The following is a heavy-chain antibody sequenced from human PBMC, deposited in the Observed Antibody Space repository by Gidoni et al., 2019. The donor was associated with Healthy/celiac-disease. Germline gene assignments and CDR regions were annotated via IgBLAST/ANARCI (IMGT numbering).Heavy chain of an antibody. D-gene: IGHD3-3*01. Sequence: QLQLQESGPGLVKPSETLSLTCTVPGCSISSSSYYWGWIRQPPGKGLEWIGSIYYSGSTDDNPSLKSRVTISVDTSKNQFSLKLSSVTAADTAVYYCARLGSGYYIVDYWGQGTLVTVSS. J-gene: IGHJ4*02. V-gene: IGHV4-39*01. CDR3: ARLGSGYYIVDY. CDR1: GCSISSSSYY. CDR2: IYYSGST.